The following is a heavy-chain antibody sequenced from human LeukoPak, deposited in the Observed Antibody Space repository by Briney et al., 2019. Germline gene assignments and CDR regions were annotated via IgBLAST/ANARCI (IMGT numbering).Heavy chain of an antibody. V-gene: IGHV1-18*01. CDR2: ISAYNGNT. CDR1: GYTFTSYG. Sequence: ASVKVSCKASGYTFTSYGISWVRQAPGQGLEWMGWISAYNGNTNYAQKLQGRVTMTTGTSTSTAYMELRSLRSDDTAVYYCAREPYDSSGYYYGTRDAFDIWGQGTMVTVSS. J-gene: IGHJ3*02. D-gene: IGHD3-22*01. CDR3: AREPYDSSGYYYGTRDAFDI.